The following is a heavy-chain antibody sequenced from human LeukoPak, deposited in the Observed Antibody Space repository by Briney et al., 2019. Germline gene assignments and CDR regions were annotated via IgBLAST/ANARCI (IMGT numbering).Heavy chain of an antibody. Sequence: SETLSLTCTVSGGSITSKNYYWGWIRQSPGKGLEWIGSIHYSGSSYYNPSLKSRVLISVDTSKSQFFLRVSSVTVADTAIYYCARQQGYYDFETATAFPPYYFDSWGQGTLVTSSS. CDR2: IHYSGSS. V-gene: IGHV4-39*01. J-gene: IGHJ4*02. D-gene: IGHD3-3*01. CDR3: ARQQGYYDFETATAFPPYYFDS. CDR1: GGSITSKNYY.